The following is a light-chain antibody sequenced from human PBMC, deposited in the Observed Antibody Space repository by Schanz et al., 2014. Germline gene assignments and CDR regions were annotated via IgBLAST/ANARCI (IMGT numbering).Light chain of an antibody. J-gene: IGKJ1*01. CDR2: DAS. CDR1: QSISSW. CDR3: QQYNSFPWK. Sequence: DIQMTQSPSTLSASVTDRVTITCRASQSISSWLAWYQQKPGKAPKLLIYDASSLESGVPSRFSGSGSETEFTLTISSLQPDDFATYYCQQYNSFPWKFGQGTKV. V-gene: IGKV1-5*01.